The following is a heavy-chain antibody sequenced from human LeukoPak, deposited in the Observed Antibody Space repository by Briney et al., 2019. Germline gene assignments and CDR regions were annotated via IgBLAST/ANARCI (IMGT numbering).Heavy chain of an antibody. CDR3: ARDNEAVAGTDY. V-gene: IGHV3-21*01. CDR2: ISSSSSYI. CDR1: GFTFSSYS. D-gene: IGHD6-19*01. Sequence: PGGSLRLSCAASGFTFSSYSMNWVPQAPGKGLEWVSSISSSSSYIYYADSVKGRFTISRDNAKNSLYLQMNSLRAEDTAVYYCARDNEAVAGTDYWRQGTLVTVSS. J-gene: IGHJ4*02.